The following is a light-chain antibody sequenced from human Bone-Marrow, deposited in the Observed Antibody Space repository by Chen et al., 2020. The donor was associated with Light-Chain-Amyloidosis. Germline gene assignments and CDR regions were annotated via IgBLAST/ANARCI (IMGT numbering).Light chain of an antibody. CDR3: QSYQGSSQGV. CDR1: SGSIATNY. J-gene: IGLJ3*02. Sequence: FMLTQPLSVYGSPGKTVIISCTRSSGSIATNYVQWYQQRPGSSPTTVIYEDNQRPSGVPDRFSGSIDRSSNSASLTISGLKTEDEADYYCQSYQGSSQGVFGGGTKLTVL. V-gene: IGLV6-57*01. CDR2: EDN.